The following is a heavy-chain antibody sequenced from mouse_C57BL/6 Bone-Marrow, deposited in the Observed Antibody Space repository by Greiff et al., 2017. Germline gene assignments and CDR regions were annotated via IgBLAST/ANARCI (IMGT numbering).Heavy chain of an antibody. CDR1: GYTFTSYW. J-gene: IGHJ2*01. D-gene: IGHD2-3*01. Sequence: VQLQQSGAELVKPGASVKLSCKASGYTFTSYWMHWVKQRPGQGLEWIGMIHPNSGSTNYNEKFKSKATLTVDKSSSTAYMQLSSLTSEDSAVYYCARKGGVTLFDYWGQGTTLTVSS. CDR3: ARKGGVTLFDY. V-gene: IGHV1-64*01. CDR2: IHPNSGST.